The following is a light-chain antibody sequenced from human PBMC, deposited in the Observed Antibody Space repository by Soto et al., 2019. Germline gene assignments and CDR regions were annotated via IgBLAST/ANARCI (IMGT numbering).Light chain of an antibody. J-gene: IGLJ1*01. CDR1: NRDVGGYNF. Sequence: QSALTQPASVSGSPGQSITMSCTGTNRDVGGYNFVSWYQQHPGKAPKIIIYDVSNRPSGVSNRFSGSKSGNTASLTISGLQGEDEADYYCSSYTSSSTLVFGTGTKLTVL. V-gene: IGLV2-14*03. CDR2: DVS. CDR3: SSYTSSSTLV.